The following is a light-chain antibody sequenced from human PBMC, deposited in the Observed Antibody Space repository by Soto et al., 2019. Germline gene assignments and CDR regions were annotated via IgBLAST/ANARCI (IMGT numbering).Light chain of an antibody. CDR3: QQYGSSPSP. J-gene: IGKJ1*01. Sequence: ENVLTQYPGTLSLSPGERATLSCRASQSVSSSYLAWYQQKPGQAPRLLIYGASSRATGIPDRFSGSGSGTDFTLTINRLEPEDFAVYYCQQYGSSPSPFGQGGKADIK. CDR1: QSVSSSY. V-gene: IGKV3-20*01. CDR2: GAS.